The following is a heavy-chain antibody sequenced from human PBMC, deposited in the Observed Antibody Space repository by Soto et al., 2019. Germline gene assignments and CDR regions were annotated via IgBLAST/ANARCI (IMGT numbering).Heavy chain of an antibody. Sequence: PSETLPLTCTVSGGSISSGDYYWSWIRQPPGKGLEWIGYIYYSGSTNYNPSLKSRVTISVDTSKNQFSLKMSSVTAADTAVYYCARLATRYYFDYWGQGTLVTVSS. CDR1: GGSISSGDYY. V-gene: IGHV4-61*08. CDR2: IYYSGST. J-gene: IGHJ4*02. D-gene: IGHD1-1*01. CDR3: ARLATRYYFDY.